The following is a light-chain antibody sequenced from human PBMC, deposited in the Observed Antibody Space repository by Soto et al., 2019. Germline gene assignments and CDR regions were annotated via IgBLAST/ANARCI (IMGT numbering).Light chain of an antibody. CDR3: HQTYNTPRT. CDR1: QSIRTY. J-gene: IGKJ1*01. CDR2: ATS. V-gene: IGKV1-39*01. Sequence: DIQMTQSPSPLSASVGDRVTITCRASQSIRTYLNWYQQKPGKAPKLLIYATSSLQSGVPSRFSGSGSGTDFTLTISSLQPEDFATYYCHQTYNTPRTFGQGTKVDIK.